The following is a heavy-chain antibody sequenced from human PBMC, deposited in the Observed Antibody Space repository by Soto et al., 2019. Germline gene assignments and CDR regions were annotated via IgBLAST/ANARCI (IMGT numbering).Heavy chain of an antibody. J-gene: IGHJ5*02. CDR1: GGSISSGGYY. D-gene: IGHD4-17*01. CDR3: ARASMTTVITDWFDP. CDR2: IYYSGST. V-gene: IGHV4-31*02. Sequence: LCGGSISSGGYYWSWIRQHPGKGLEWIGYIYYSGSTYYNPSLKSRVTISVDTSKNQFSLKLSSVTAADTAVYYCARASMTTVITDWFDPWGQGTLVTVSS.